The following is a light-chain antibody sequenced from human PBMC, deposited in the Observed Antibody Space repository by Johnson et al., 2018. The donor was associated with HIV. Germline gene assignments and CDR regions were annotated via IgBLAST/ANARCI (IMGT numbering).Light chain of an antibody. V-gene: IGLV1-51*01. CDR2: DNN. Sequence: QSVLTQPPSVSAAPGQKVTISCSGTSSNIGNHYVSWYQLLPGTAPKLLIYDNNQRPSGIPDRFSVSKSGTSATLGITGLQTGDEADYYCVKWDSSLSTYVFGSGTKVTVL. CDR1: SSNIGNHY. J-gene: IGLJ1*01. CDR3: VKWDSSLSTYV.